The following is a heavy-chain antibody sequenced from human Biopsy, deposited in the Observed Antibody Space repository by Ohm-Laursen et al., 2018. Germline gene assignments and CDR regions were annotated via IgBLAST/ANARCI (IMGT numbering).Heavy chain of an antibody. Sequence: SVTVSCKAPGGTFSKYGVNWARQAPGQGLEWLGGNIPILGTGNYAPMFHGRVTVVADTSTSTATMELRSLRPDDTAVYYCATKLAGYFHHWGQGTLVIVSS. V-gene: IGHV1-69*06. CDR1: GGTFSKYG. CDR3: ATKLAGYFHH. J-gene: IGHJ1*01. CDR2: NIPILGTG.